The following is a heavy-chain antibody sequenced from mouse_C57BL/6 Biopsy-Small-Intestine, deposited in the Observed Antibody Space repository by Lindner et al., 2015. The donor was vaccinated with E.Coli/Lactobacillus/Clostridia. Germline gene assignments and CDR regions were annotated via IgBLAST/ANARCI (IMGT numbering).Heavy chain of an antibody. Sequence: QLQESGAELMKPGASVKLSCKASGYTFTAYWIEWVRQRPGHGLEWFGEILPGSGSTQYNEKFKGKATFTADTSSNTAYMQLSALTTEDSAIYYCATYHYGSRSYFDYWGQGTTLTVSS. CDR2: ILPGSGST. CDR3: ATYHYGSRSYFDY. CDR1: GYTFTAYW. J-gene: IGHJ2*01. D-gene: IGHD1-1*01. V-gene: IGHV1-9*01.